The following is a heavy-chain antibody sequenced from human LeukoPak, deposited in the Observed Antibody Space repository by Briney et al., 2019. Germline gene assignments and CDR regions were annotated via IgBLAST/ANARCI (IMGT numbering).Heavy chain of an antibody. V-gene: IGHV4-4*07. Sequence: SETLSLTCTVSGGSISSYYWSWIRQPAGKGLEWIGRIYTSGSTNYNPSLKSRVTMSVDTSKNQFSLKLSSVTAADTAVYFCARGGNFRLYHYFYMDVWGKGTTVTVSS. D-gene: IGHD2/OR15-2a*01. CDR1: GGSISSYY. J-gene: IGHJ6*03. CDR3: ARGGNFRLYHYFYMDV. CDR2: IYTSGST.